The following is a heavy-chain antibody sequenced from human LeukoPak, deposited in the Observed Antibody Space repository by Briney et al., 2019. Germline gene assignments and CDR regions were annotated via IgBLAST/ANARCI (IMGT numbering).Heavy chain of an antibody. V-gene: IGHV3-11*04. J-gene: IGHJ4*02. Sequence: GGSLRLSCAASGFTFSDYYMSWIRQAPGKGLEWVSYISSSGSTIYYADSVKGRFTISRDNAKNSLYLQMNSLRAEDTALYYCARGQVFFHSSGYYWVWGQGTLVTVSS. CDR2: ISSSGSTI. D-gene: IGHD3-22*01. CDR1: GFTFSDYY. CDR3: ARGQVFFHSSGYYWV.